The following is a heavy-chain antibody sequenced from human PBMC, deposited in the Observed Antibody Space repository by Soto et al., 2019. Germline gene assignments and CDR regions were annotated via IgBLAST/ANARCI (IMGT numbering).Heavy chain of an antibody. CDR3: AREASGWLQLRPLDY. CDR1: GFTFSSYW. V-gene: IGHV3-7*01. D-gene: IGHD5-12*01. Sequence: AGGSLRLSCAASGFTFSSYWMSWVRQAPGKGLEWVANIKQDGSEKYYVDSVKGRFTISRDNAKNSLYLQMNSLRAEDTAVYYCAREASGWLQLRPLDYWGQGTLVTVSS. J-gene: IGHJ4*02. CDR2: IKQDGSEK.